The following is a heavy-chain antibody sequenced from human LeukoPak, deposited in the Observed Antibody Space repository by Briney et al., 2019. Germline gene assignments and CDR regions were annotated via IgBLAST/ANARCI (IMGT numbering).Heavy chain of an antibody. CDR1: GFTFSNYG. CDR2: IWNDGSET. CDR3: ARDMGRAWYGPPDY. J-gene: IGHJ4*02. Sequence: GGSLRLSCAASGFTFSNYGMHWVRQAPGKRPEWVAVIWNDGSETFHADSVKGRFRIARDNSKNTLYLQMNSLRAEDTAVYFCARDMGRAWYGPPDYWGQGTLVTVSS. D-gene: IGHD6-13*01. V-gene: IGHV3-33*01.